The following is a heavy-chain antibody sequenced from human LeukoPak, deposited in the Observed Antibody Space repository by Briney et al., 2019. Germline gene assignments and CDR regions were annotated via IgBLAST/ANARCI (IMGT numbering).Heavy chain of an antibody. CDR1: GYTFTSYD. J-gene: IGHJ4*02. CDR2: MNPNSGNT. V-gene: IGHV1-8*01. D-gene: IGHD5-18*01. CDR3: ARGPGEYSYGFGNFDY. Sequence: ASVKVSCKASGYTFTSYDINWVRQATGQGLEWMGWMNPNSGNTGYAQKFLGRVTMTRNTSISTAYMELSSLRSEDTAVYYCARGPGEYSYGFGNFDYWGQGTLVTVSS.